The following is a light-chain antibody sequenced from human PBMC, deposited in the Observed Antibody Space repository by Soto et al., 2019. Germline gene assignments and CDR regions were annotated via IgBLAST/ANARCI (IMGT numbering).Light chain of an antibody. Sequence: QSVLTQPASVSGSPGQSITISCTGTSSDVGGYNYVSWYQQHPGKAPKLMIYDVSNRPSGVSNRFSGSKSGNTASLTISGLQAEVFFDYYCSSYTSSISLYVFVTVSIVTVL. CDR2: DVS. CDR3: SSYTSSISLYV. J-gene: IGLJ1*01. CDR1: SSDVGGYNY. V-gene: IGLV2-14*01.